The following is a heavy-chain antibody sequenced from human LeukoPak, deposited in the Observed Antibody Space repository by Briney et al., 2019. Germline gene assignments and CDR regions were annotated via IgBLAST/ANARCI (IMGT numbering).Heavy chain of an antibody. D-gene: IGHD1-26*01. CDR3: AREGGSYFFDY. V-gene: IGHV1-69*04. Sequence: GSSVKVSCKASGGTFSSYTFSWVRQAPGQGLEWMGRIIPILGIANYAQKFQGRVTITADKSTSTAYMELSSLRSEDTAVYYCAREGGSYFFDYWGQGTLVTVSS. CDR1: GGTFSSYT. J-gene: IGHJ4*02. CDR2: IIPILGIA.